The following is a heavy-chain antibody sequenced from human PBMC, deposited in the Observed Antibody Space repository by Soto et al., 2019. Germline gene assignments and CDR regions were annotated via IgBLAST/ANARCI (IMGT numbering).Heavy chain of an antibody. V-gene: IGHV1-69*13. CDR3: AVPIVATIIYGMDV. Sequence: ASVKVSCKASGGTFSSYAISWVRQAPGQGLEWMGGIIPIFGTANYAQKFQGRVTITADESTSTAYMELSSLRSEDTAVYYCAVPIVATIIYGMDVWGQGTTVTVSS. D-gene: IGHD5-12*01. J-gene: IGHJ6*02. CDR1: GGTFSSYA. CDR2: IIPIFGTA.